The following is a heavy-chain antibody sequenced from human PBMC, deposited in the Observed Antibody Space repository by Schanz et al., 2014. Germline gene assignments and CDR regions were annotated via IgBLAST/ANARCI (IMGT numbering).Heavy chain of an antibody. D-gene: IGHD3-10*01. J-gene: IGHJ4*02. Sequence: VQVLESGEGLVEAGGSLRLSCAASGFIFNDYYMNWIRQAPGKGLEWLSYISRDGTTSYYADSVKGRFTISRDDAKNSLYLQINSLSAEDTAVYYCARVEVSMVQGRIPSYYFDSWGQGTPVTVSS. CDR1: GFIFNDYY. CDR2: ISRDGTTS. CDR3: ARVEVSMVQGRIPSYYFDS. V-gene: IGHV3-11*04.